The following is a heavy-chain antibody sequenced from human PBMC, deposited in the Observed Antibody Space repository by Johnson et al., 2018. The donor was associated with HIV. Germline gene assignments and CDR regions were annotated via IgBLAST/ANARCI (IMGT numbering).Heavy chain of an antibody. Sequence: VQLVESGGGLVQPGGSLRLSCAASGFTFSNYAMTWVRQVPGKGLEWVSAISSSGGGTYYADSVEGRFTISRDNSKNTLYLQMNSLRAEDTAVYYCSSGDVFNIWGQGTMVTVSS. D-gene: IGHD6-19*01. CDR2: ISSSGGGT. CDR1: GFTFSNYA. CDR3: SSGDVFNI. J-gene: IGHJ3*02. V-gene: IGHV3-23*04.